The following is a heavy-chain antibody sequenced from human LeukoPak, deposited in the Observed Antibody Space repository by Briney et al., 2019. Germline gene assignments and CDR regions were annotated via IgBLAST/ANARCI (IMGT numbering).Heavy chain of an antibody. J-gene: IGHJ4*02. Sequence: GGSLRLSCAASGFVFSGYAMYWVRQAPGKGLEWVSAISANADSTYYADSVRGRFTTSRDNSKNTLYLQMSSLRGEDTAVYYCAKVGDYGNYFEYWGQGTLVTVSS. CDR2: ISANADST. CDR1: GFVFSGYA. CDR3: AKVGDYGNYFEY. D-gene: IGHD4-17*01. V-gene: IGHV3-23*01.